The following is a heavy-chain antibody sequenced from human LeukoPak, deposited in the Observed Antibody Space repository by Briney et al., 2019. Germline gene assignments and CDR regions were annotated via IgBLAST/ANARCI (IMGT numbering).Heavy chain of an antibody. CDR1: GYTFTSYY. V-gene: IGHV1-46*01. J-gene: IGHJ3*02. CDR3: ARVVEMATSYDAFDI. Sequence: GASVKVSCKASGYTFTSYYMHWVRQAPGQGLECMGISNPSVGSTSYAQKFQGRVNMNRDQSTSKVYMELSSLRSEDTAVYYCARVVEMATSYDAFDIWGQGTMVTVSS. CDR2: SNPSVGST. D-gene: IGHD5-24*01.